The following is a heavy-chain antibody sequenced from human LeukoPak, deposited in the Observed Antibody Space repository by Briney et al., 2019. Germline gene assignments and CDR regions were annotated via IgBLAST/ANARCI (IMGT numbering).Heavy chain of an antibody. CDR2: ISRSCSTK. Sequence: GGSLRLSCAASGFTFSDYNMRWIRQAPGKGVEWVSSISRSCSTKYYADSVKGRFTISRDNAKNSLFLQMNSLRAEDTAVYYCARVLRYCSGGNCYSGGLGYMDVWGKGTTVTISS. D-gene: IGHD2-15*01. CDR3: ARVLRYCSGGNCYSGGLGYMDV. J-gene: IGHJ6*03. V-gene: IGHV3-11*01. CDR1: GFTFSDYN.